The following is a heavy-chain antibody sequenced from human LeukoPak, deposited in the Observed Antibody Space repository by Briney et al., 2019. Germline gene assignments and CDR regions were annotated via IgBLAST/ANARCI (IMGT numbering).Heavy chain of an antibody. CDR1: GFTVSSNY. D-gene: IGHD3-10*01. V-gene: IGHV3-7*03. J-gene: IGHJ4*02. CDR2: IKQDGSEK. CDR3: ARDITMVRGVFDY. Sequence: PGGSLRLSCAASGFTVSSNYMSWVRKAPGKGLEWVANIKQDGSEKYYVDSVKGRFTISRDNAKNSLYLQMNSLRAEDTAVYYCARDITMVRGVFDYWGQGTLVTVSS.